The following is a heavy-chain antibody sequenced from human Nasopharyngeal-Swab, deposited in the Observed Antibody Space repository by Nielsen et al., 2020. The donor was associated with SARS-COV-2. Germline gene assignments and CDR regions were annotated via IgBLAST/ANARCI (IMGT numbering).Heavy chain of an antibody. CDR2: IYYSGST. J-gene: IGHJ6*03. Sequence: TLSLTCTVSGGSISSGDYYWSWIRQPPGKGLEWIGYIYYSGSTYYNPSLKSRVTISVDTSKNQFSLKLSSVTAADTAVYYCARGRYYDSSGYWYYYYYYMDVWGKGTTVTVSS. CDR3: ARGRYYDSSGYWYYYYYYMDV. V-gene: IGHV4-30-4*01. CDR1: GGSISSGDYY. D-gene: IGHD3-22*01.